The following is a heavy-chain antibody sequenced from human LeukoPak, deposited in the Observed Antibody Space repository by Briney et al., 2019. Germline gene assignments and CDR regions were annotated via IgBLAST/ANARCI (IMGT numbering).Heavy chain of an antibody. CDR2: INTDGRTI. J-gene: IGHJ4*02. CDR3: ARELAPALAY. V-gene: IGHV3-74*01. Sequence: GGSLRLSCAASGFTFSRYWMHWVRQAPGKGLVWVSRINTDGRTITYADSVKGRFTISRDNAKNTLYLQMNSLRAEDTAVYYWARELAPALAYWGQEPLVTFP. CDR1: GFTFSRYW.